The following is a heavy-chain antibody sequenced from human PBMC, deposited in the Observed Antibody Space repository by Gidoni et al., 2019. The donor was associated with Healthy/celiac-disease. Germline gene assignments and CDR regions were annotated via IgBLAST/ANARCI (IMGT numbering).Heavy chain of an antibody. CDR2: ISWNSGNI. CDR3: AKDSLLDSDGYFQH. J-gene: IGHJ1*01. D-gene: IGHD3-9*01. V-gene: IGHV3-9*01. Sequence: EVQLVESGGGLVQPGRSLRLSCAASGFTFDDYAMHWVRQAPGKGLEWVSGISWNSGNIGYADSVKGRFTISRDNAKNSLYLQMNSLRAEDTALYYCAKDSLLDSDGYFQHWGQGTLVTVSS. CDR1: GFTFDDYA.